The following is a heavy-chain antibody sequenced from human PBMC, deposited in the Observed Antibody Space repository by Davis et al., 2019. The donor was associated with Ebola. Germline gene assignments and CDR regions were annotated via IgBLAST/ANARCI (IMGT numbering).Heavy chain of an antibody. V-gene: IGHV3-30*02. CDR3: AKGLSAWSTLVVLDY. Sequence: DSVKGRFTISRDNSKNTLYLQMNSLRAEDTAVYYCAKGLSAWSTLVVLDYWGQGTLVTVSS. D-gene: IGHD2-15*01. J-gene: IGHJ4*02.